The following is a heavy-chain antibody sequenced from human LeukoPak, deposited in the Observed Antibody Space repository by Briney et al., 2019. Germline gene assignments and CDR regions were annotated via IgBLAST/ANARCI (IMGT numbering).Heavy chain of an antibody. CDR1: GYTFTSYY. CDR2: IDPSGGST. J-gene: IGHJ4*02. D-gene: IGHD5-18*01. CDR3: AGDRSQWIQLWLFDY. V-gene: IGHV1-46*01. Sequence: ASVKVSCKASGYTFTSYYMHWVRQAPGQGLEWMGIIDPSGGSTSYAQKFQGRVTMTRDTSTSTVYMELSSLRSEDTAVYYCAGDRSQWIQLWLFDYWGQGTLVTVSS.